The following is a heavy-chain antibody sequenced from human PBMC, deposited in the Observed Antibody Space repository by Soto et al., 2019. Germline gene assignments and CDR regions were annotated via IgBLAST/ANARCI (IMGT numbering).Heavy chain of an antibody. CDR2: IYTTGST. J-gene: IGHJ3*01. D-gene: IGHD1-26*01. Sequence: SETLSLTCTVSGGSFSGYYWSWIRHPAGKGLEWIVRIYTTGSTNCNPSLKSRVTMSVDTSKSQFSLKLTSLTAADTAVYYCARAKGGSSLAFDVWGQGTMVTVSS. CDR3: ARAKGGSSLAFDV. CDR1: GGSFSGYY. V-gene: IGHV4-4*07.